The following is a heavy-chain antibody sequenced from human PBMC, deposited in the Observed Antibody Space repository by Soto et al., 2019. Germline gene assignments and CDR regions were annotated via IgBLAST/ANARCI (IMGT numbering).Heavy chain of an antibody. CDR3: AGEGGFIVDATRGGYFQH. J-gene: IGHJ1*01. V-gene: IGHV3-48*03. Sequence: EVQLVESGGGLVQPGGSLRLSCAASGFTFSSYEMNWVRQAPGKGLEWVSYISSSGSTIYYADSVKGRFTISRDNAKNSEYTQRKCVRAEDTAGYYCAGEGGFIVDATRGGYFQHWGQGTLVTVSS. CDR2: ISSSGSTI. CDR1: GFTFSSYE. D-gene: IGHD1-26*01.